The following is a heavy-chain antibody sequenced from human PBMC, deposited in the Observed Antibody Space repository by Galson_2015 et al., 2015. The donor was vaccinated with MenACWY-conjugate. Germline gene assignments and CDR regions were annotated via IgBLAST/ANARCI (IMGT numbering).Heavy chain of an antibody. CDR1: GYTFNNCG. Sequence: SVKVSCKASGYTFNNCGMNWVRQAPGQGLEWMGWINTNTGNPTYAQGFTGRFVFSLDTSVSTAYLQISSLKAEDTAVYYCARDVGATTFDYWGRGTLVTVSS. D-gene: IGHD1-26*01. CDR2: INTNTGNP. V-gene: IGHV7-4-1*02. J-gene: IGHJ4*02. CDR3: ARDVGATTFDY.